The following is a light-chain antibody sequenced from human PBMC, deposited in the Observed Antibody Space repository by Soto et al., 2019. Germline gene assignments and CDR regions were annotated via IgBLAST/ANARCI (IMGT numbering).Light chain of an antibody. CDR1: QDIGDF. CDR2: GAS. J-gene: IGKJ4*01. Sequence: DILMNQSPSSLSASVGDRVTITCRASQDIGDFFAWLQQKPGKAPKSLIYGASSLQSGVPSRFSGSRSGADFTLTITGLQPEDFATFYCLQYKTYPLTFGGGTKVEL. V-gene: IGKV1-16*01. CDR3: LQYKTYPLT.